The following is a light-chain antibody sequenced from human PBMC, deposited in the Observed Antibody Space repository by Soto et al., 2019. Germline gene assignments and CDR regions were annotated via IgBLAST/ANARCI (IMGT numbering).Light chain of an antibody. Sequence: QSVLTQPASVSGSPGQSITISCTGTSSDVGASKYVSWYQQHPGKAPKLMIYEVSNWPSGVSNRFSGSKSGNTASLTISGLQAEDEADYYCSSYTSTITVLFGGGTKLTVL. CDR3: SSYTSTITVL. J-gene: IGLJ2*01. CDR1: SSDVGASKY. CDR2: EVS. V-gene: IGLV2-14*01.